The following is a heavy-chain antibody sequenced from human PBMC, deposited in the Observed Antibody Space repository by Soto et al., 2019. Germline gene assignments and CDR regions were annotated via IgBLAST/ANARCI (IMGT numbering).Heavy chain of an antibody. CDR1: GGSFSGYY. V-gene: IGHV4-34*01. Sequence: PSETLSLTCAVYGGSFSGYYWSWIRQPPGKGLEWIGEINHSGSTNYNPSLKSRVTISVDTSKNQFSLKLSSVTAADTAVYYCARAAPRYCRGGSCWAWSNWFDPWGQGTLVT. CDR2: INHSGST. D-gene: IGHD2-15*01. CDR3: ARAAPRYCRGGSCWAWSNWFDP. J-gene: IGHJ5*02.